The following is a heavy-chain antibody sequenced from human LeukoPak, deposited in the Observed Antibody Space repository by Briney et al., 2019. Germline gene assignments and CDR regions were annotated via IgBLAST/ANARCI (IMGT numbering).Heavy chain of an antibody. CDR1: GGTFSSNA. V-gene: IGHV1-69*04. J-gene: IGHJ4*02. Sequence: SVKVSCKASGGTFSSNAVSWVRQAPGQGLEWMGRIIPILRTAEYAQKFQDRVTITADKSTSTAYMELSSLRSEDTAVYYCARGKGFVGHFDFWGQGTLVTVSS. CDR3: ARGKGFVGHFDF. CDR2: IIPILRTA. D-gene: IGHD3-3*01.